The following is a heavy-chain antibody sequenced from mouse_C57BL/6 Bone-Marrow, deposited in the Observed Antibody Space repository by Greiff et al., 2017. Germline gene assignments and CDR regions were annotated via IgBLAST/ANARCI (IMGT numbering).Heavy chain of an antibody. CDR2: ISNGGGST. CDR1: GFTFSDYY. D-gene: IGHD1-3*01. J-gene: IGHJ4*01. V-gene: IGHV5-12*01. CDR3: ARHITAMDY. Sequence: EVKLVESGGGLVQPGGSLKLSCAASGFTFSDYYMYWVRQTPEKRLEWVAYISNGGGSTYYPDTVKGRFTISRDNAKNTLYLQMSRLKSEDTAMYYCARHITAMDYWGQGTSVTVSS.